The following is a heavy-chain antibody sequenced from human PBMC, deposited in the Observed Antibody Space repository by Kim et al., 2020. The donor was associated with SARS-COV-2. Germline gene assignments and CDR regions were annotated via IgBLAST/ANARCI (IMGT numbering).Heavy chain of an antibody. Sequence: ASVKVSCKASGYTFTSYYMHWVRQAPGQGLEWMGIINPSGGSTSYAQKFQGRVTMTRDTSTSTVYMELSSLRSEDTAVYYCARDYQLRSEYYYYYGMDVWGQGTTVTVSS. J-gene: IGHJ6*02. CDR2: INPSGGST. CDR3: ARDYQLRSEYYYYYGMDV. CDR1: GYTFTSYY. D-gene: IGHD2-2*01. V-gene: IGHV1-46*01.